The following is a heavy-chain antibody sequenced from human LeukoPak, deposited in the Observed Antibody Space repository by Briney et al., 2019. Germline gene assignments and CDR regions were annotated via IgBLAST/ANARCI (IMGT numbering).Heavy chain of an antibody. Sequence: ASVKVSCKASGYTFTGYYMHWVRQAPGHGLEWMGWTNPNSGGTNYAQKFQGRVTMTRDTSISTAYMELSRLRSDDTAVYYCARGGSMHYDSSGYYMSWGQGTLVTVSS. CDR1: GYTFTGYY. CDR3: ARGGSMHYDSSGYYMS. CDR2: TNPNSGGT. D-gene: IGHD3-22*01. J-gene: IGHJ4*02. V-gene: IGHV1-2*02.